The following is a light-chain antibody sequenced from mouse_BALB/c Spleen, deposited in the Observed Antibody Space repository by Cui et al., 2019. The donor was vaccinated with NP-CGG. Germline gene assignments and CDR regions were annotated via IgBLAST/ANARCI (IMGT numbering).Light chain of an antibody. V-gene: IGLV1*01. CDR3: ALWYSNHWV. CDR2: GTN. J-gene: IGLJ1*01. CDR1: TGAVTTNNS. Sequence: QAVVTQESALTTSPGETVTLTCRSSTGAVTTNNSANWVQEKPDHLFTGLIGGTNNRAPGVPARFSGSLIGDKAALTITGAQIEDEAIYFCALWYSNHWVFGGGTKLTVL.